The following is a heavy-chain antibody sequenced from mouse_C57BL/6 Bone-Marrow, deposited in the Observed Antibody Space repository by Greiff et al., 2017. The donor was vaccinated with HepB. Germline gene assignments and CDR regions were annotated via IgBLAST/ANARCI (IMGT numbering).Heavy chain of an antibody. Sequence: QVQLQQPGAELVKPGASVKLSCKASGYTFTSYWMHWVKQRPGQGLEWIGMIHPNSGSTNYNEKFKSKATLTVDKSSSTAYMQLSSLTSEDSAVYYCERWWLLLERVYYFDYWGQGTTLTVSS. V-gene: IGHV1-64*01. CDR1: GYTFTSYW. CDR3: ERWWLLLERVYYFDY. D-gene: IGHD2-3*01. CDR2: IHPNSGST. J-gene: IGHJ2*01.